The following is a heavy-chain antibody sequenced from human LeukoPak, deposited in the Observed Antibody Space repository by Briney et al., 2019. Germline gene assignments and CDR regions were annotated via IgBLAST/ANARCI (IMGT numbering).Heavy chain of an antibody. CDR2: INHSGST. CDR1: GGSFSGYY. J-gene: IGHJ2*01. D-gene: IGHD5-12*01. CDR3: ARGRGYSGYAYWYFDL. V-gene: IGHV4-34*01. Sequence: SETLSLTCAVYGGSFSGYYWSWIRQPPGKGLEWIGEINHSGSTNYNPSLKSRVTISVDTSKNQFSLKLNSVTAADTAVYYCARGRGYSGYAYWYFDLWGRGTLVTVSS.